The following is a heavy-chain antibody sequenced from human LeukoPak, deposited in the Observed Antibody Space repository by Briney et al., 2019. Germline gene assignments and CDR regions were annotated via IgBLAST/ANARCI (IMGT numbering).Heavy chain of an antibody. D-gene: IGHD6-13*01. CDR2: MNPNSGNT. V-gene: IGHV1-8*02. Sequence: ASVKVSCKASGDTFSNYAISWVRQATGQGLEWVVWMNPNSGNTCYAQKFQGRVTMTEDTSTDTAYIEARGLRSADTAMSYRATDVGITVADSFDPWGQGTLVTVSS. CDR3: ATDVGITVADSFDP. J-gene: IGHJ5*02. CDR1: GDTFSNYA.